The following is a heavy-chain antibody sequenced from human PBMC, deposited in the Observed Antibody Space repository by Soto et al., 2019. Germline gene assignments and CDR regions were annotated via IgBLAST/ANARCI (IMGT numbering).Heavy chain of an antibody. V-gene: IGHV1-69*02. Sequence: QVQLVQSGAEVKRPGSSVKVSCKASGDTFTFYSINWVRQARGLGLEWMGRINPILSMSNYAQRFQGRVTKTADKSTSTAYMELSSLRSEDTAIYYCASSYGSGYRAFDYWGQGALVTVSS. J-gene: IGHJ4*02. D-gene: IGHD3-10*01. CDR1: GDTFTFYS. CDR3: ASSYGSGYRAFDY. CDR2: INPILSMS.